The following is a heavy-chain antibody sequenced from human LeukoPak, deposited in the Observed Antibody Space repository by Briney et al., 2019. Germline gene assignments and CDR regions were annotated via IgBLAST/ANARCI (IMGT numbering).Heavy chain of an antibody. CDR3: ARGHGSGSYYNTFDY. CDR2: ISSNGGST. Sequence: PGGSLRLSCAASGFTFSSYAMPWVRQAPGKGLEYVSAISSNGGSTYYANSVKGRFTISRDNSKNTLYLQMGSLRAEDMAVYYCARGHGSGSYYNTFDYWGQGTLVTVSS. D-gene: IGHD3-10*01. CDR1: GFTFSSYA. J-gene: IGHJ4*02. V-gene: IGHV3-64*01.